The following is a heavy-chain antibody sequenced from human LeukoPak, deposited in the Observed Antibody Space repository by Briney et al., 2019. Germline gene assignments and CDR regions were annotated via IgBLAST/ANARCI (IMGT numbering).Heavy chain of an antibody. CDR2: IFPDDSDT. Sequence: GESLKISCRISGFDFTRVCIGRVRLMPGKGLGWMGIIFPDDSDTRYSPSFQGQVTLSADKSISTAYLQWSSLKASDTAIYYCARRDPTTVTAFDYWGQGTLVTVSS. V-gene: IGHV5-51*01. CDR1: GFDFTRVC. CDR3: ARRDPTTVTAFDY. J-gene: IGHJ4*02. D-gene: IGHD4-17*01.